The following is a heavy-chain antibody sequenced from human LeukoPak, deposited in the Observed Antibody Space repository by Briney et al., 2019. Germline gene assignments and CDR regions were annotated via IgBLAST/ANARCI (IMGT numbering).Heavy chain of an antibody. Sequence: GGSLRLSCAASGFTFSSYAMSWVRQAPGKGLEWVSGISGSGGNTYYADSVQGRFTISRDNSEKTLFLQMSSLRAEDTAVYYCAKGDVVTAIFPLEYWGQGTLVIVSS. CDR2: ISGSGGNT. V-gene: IGHV3-23*01. D-gene: IGHD5-12*01. CDR3: AKGDVVTAIFPLEY. J-gene: IGHJ4*02. CDR1: GFTFSSYA.